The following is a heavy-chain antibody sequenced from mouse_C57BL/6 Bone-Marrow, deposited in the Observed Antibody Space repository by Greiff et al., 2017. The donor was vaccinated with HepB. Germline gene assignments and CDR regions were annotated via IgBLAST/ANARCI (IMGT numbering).Heavy chain of an antibody. J-gene: IGHJ2*01. CDR1: GYTFTDHE. CDR2: IDPETGGT. V-gene: IGHV1-15*01. Sequence: VQPQQSGAELVRPGASVTLSFKASGYTFTDHEKHWVKQTPVHGLEWIGAIDPETGGTAYNQKFKGKAILTADKSSSTAYMELRSLTSEDSAVYYCTAPRGYFDYWGQGTTLTVSS. CDR3: TAPRGYFDY.